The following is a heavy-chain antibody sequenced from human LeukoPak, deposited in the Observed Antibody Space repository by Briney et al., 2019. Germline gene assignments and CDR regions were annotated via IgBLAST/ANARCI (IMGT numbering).Heavy chain of an antibody. CDR3: AKERNYYDSSGYYSVAGGPDY. Sequence: SGGSLRLSCAASGFTFSSYGMHWVRQAPGKGREWVAFIRYDGSNKYYADSVKGRFTISRDNSKNTLYLQMNSLRAEDTAVYYCAKERNYYDSSGYYSVAGGPDYWGQGTLVTVSS. D-gene: IGHD3-22*01. J-gene: IGHJ4*02. CDR1: GFTFSSYG. V-gene: IGHV3-30*02. CDR2: IRYDGSNK.